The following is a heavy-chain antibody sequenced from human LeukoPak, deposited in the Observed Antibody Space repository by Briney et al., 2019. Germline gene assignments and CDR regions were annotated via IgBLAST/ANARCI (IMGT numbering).Heavy chain of an antibody. D-gene: IGHD3-10*01. CDR2: IYHSGGT. CDR3: ARGSVLLSMDV. V-gene: IGHV4-39*07. J-gene: IGHJ6*03. Sequence: SETLSLTCTVSGGSISSSSYYWGWIRQPPGKGLEWIGNIYHSGGTNYNPSLKSRVTILVDTSKNQISLKLSSVIAADTAVYYCARGSVLLSMDVWGKGTTVTISS. CDR1: GGSISSSSYY.